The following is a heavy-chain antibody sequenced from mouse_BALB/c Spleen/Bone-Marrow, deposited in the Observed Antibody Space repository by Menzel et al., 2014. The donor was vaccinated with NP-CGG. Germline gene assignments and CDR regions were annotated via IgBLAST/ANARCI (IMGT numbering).Heavy chain of an antibody. CDR3: VRAPPITSVVTRDY. J-gene: IGHJ2*01. CDR1: GYPLTDYN. Sequence: EVKLVESGPELVKPGASVKISCKASGYPLTDYNMHWVKQSHGKSLEWIGYIYPHTSDTGYNQKFRNKATLTVDISSSTAYMVLRSLTSEDSAVYYCVRAPPITSVVTRDYWGQGTTLTVSS. D-gene: IGHD1-1*01. V-gene: IGHV1S29*02. CDR2: IYPHTSDT.